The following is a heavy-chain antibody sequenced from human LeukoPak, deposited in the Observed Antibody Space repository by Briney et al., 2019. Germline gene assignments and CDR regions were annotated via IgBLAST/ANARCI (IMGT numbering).Heavy chain of an antibody. CDR2: VSGNGGST. J-gene: IGHJ4*02. D-gene: IGHD2-2*01. CDR1: GFTFSSYT. Sequence: GGSLRLSCAASGFTFSSYTMSWVRQAPGKGLEWVSGVSGNGGSTHYADSVKGRFTISRDNSKNTLYLQMNSLRAEDTAVYYCAASLPNIVVVPATKGPFGYWGQGTLVTVSS. CDR3: AASLPNIVVVPATKGPFGY. V-gene: IGHV3-23*01.